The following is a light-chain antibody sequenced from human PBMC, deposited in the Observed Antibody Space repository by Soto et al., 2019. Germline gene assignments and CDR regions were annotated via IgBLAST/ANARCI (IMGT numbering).Light chain of an antibody. CDR3: QQLNSYPIT. Sequence: EIQMTQSPSSLSASVGDRVTITCRASQSISSYLNWYQQKPGKAPKLLIYAASTLQSGVPSRFSGSGSGTDFTLTISSLQPEDFATYYCQQLNSYPITFGQGTLPEVK. CDR2: AAS. V-gene: IGKV1-39*01. J-gene: IGKJ5*01. CDR1: QSISSY.